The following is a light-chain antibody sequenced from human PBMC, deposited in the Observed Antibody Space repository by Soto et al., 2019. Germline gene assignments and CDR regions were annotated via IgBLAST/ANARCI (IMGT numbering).Light chain of an antibody. CDR3: LQDYYYPLS. CDR1: QGIGND. Sequence: AIQMTQSPSSLSASVGDSVTITCRASQGIGNDLGWYQQKPGKAPKLLIYAVSSLQSGVPSRFRGSGSGTDFTLTISSLQPEDFASYFCLQDYYYPLSFGGGTKVEIK. V-gene: IGKV1-6*01. CDR2: AVS. J-gene: IGKJ4*01.